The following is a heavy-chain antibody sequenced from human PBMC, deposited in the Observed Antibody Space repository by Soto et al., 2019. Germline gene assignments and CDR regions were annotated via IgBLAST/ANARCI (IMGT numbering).Heavy chain of an antibody. J-gene: IGHJ5*02. D-gene: IGHD3-10*01. V-gene: IGHV4-34*01. CDR3: ARGYYGSPPTWFDP. Sequence: ASETLSLPCTGSGGSISRGGYFWSWIRPPPGKGLEWIGEINHSGSTNYNPSLKSRVTISVDTSKNQFSLKLSSVTAADTAVYYCARGYYGSPPTWFDPWGQGTLVTVSS. CDR2: INHSGST. CDR1: GGSISRGGYF.